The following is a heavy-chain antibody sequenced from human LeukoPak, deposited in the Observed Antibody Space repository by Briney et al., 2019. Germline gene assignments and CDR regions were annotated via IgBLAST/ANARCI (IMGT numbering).Heavy chain of an antibody. CDR3: AKDYDYVWGSTNC. V-gene: IGHV3-30*02. CDR1: GFTFSSYG. CDR2: IRYDGSNK. D-gene: IGHD3-16*01. Sequence: GGSLRLSCAASGFTFSSYGMHWVRQAPGKGLEWVAFIRYDGSNKYYADSVKGRFTISRDNSKNTLYLQMNSLRAEDTAVYYCAKDYDYVWGSTNCWGQGTLVTVSS. J-gene: IGHJ4*02.